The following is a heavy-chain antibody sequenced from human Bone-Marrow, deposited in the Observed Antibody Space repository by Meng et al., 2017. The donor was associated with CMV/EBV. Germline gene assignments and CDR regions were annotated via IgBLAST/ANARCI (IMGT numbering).Heavy chain of an antibody. J-gene: IGHJ4*02. Sequence: SCVGSGFTFSNAWMNWVRQAPGKGLEWVCRIKSKYDGGTIEYAAPVKGRFTISRDDSKNTVSLQMNSLQTEDTAVYYCATGGYYLDFWGLGILVTVSS. CDR3: ATGGYYLDF. V-gene: IGHV3-15*07. CDR2: IKSKYDGGTI. CDR1: GFTFSNAW.